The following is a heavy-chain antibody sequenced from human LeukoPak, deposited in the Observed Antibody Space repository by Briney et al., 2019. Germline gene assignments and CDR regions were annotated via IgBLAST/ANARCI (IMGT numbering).Heavy chain of an antibody. CDR3: ASRLRFLEPWGY. J-gene: IGHJ4*02. Sequence: SETLSLTCAVYGGSFSGYYWSWLRQPPGKGLEWIGEINHSGSTNYNPSLKSRVTISVDTSKNQFSLKLSSVTAADTAVYYCASRLRFLEPWGYWGQGTLVTVSS. CDR1: GGSFSGYY. D-gene: IGHD3-3*01. CDR2: INHSGST. V-gene: IGHV4-34*01.